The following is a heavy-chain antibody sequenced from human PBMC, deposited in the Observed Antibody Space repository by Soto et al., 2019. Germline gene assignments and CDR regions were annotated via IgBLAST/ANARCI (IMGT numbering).Heavy chain of an antibody. Sequence: PSETLSLTCTVSGGSISGEDYYWNWIRQHPGKGLEWIGYIYYSGSTYYNPSLKSRVTISIDTSKNQFSLNLNSVTAADTAVYYCARMRGKYFHSGGLTAFDYWGQGTLVTVSS. D-gene: IGHD2-15*01. CDR1: GGSISGEDYY. CDR3: ARMRGKYFHSGGLTAFDY. V-gene: IGHV4-31*03. CDR2: IYYSGST. J-gene: IGHJ4*02.